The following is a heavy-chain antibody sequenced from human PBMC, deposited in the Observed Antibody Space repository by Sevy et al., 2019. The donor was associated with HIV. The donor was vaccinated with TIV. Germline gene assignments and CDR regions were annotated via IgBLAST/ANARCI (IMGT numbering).Heavy chain of an antibody. D-gene: IGHD3-10*01. CDR2: IRKDGSEK. J-gene: IGHJ6*02. CDR3: AKSYFGSGTSYGMDL. CDR1: GFTFRNFW. V-gene: IGHV3-7*01. Sequence: GGSLRLSCAVSGFTFRNFWMSWVRQAPGKGLEWVANIRKDGSEKYYVDSVRGRFTISGDNAKNSLFLQLNSLRADDTAIYYCAKSYFGSGTSYGMDLWGRGTTVTVSS.